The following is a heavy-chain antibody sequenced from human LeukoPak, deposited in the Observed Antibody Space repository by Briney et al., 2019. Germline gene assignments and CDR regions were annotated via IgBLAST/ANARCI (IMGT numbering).Heavy chain of an antibody. J-gene: IGHJ4*02. CDR2: ISYDGSNK. Sequence: GGSLRLSCAASGFTFSSYAMHWVRQAPGKGLEWVAVISYDGSNKYYADSVKGRFTISRDNSKNTLYLQMNSLRAEDTAVYYCARVGDVLRYFDFATFDYWGQGTLVTVSS. CDR3: ARVGDVLRYFDFATFDY. V-gene: IGHV3-30-3*01. D-gene: IGHD3-9*01. CDR1: GFTFSSYA.